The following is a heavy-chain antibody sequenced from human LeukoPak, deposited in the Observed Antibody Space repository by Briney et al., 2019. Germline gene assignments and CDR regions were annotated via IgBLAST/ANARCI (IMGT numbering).Heavy chain of an antibody. CDR3: AREGFGELLWDYYGMDV. J-gene: IGHJ6*02. D-gene: IGHD3-10*01. V-gene: IGHV3-30*04. CDR1: GFTFSSYA. CDR2: ISYDGSNK. Sequence: GGSLRLSCAASGFTFSSYAMHWVRQAPGKGLEWVAVISYDGSNKYSADYVKGQFTISRDNSKNTLYLQMNSLRAEDSAVYYCAREGFGELLWDYYGMDVWGQGTTVTVSS.